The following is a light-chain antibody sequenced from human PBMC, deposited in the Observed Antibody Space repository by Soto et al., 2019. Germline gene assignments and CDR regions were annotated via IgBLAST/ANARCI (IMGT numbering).Light chain of an antibody. J-gene: IGKJ5*01. V-gene: IGKV1-17*03. Sequence: DIQMTQSPSAMSAFVGDGVTITCRASQGISNYLVWFQQKPGKVPKRLIYDASSLQTGVPSRFSGSGSGTEFTLTISSLQPEDFATYYCLQHKSYPITFGQGTRLEIK. CDR1: QGISNY. CDR2: DAS. CDR3: LQHKSYPIT.